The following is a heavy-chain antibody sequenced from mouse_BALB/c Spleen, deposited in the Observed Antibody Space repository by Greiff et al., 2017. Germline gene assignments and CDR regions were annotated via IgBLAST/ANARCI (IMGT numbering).Heavy chain of an antibody. J-gene: IGHJ3*01. CDR2: ISSGSSTI. CDR3: ARSGNYGWFAC. D-gene: IGHD2-1*01. CDR1: GFTFSSFG. V-gene: IGHV5-17*02. Sequence: EVQGVESGGGLVQPGGSRKLSCAASGFTFSSFGMHWVRQAPEKGLEWVAYISSGSSTIYYADTVKGRFTISRDNPKNTLFLQMTSLRSEDTAMYYCARSGNYGWFACWGQGTLVTVSA.